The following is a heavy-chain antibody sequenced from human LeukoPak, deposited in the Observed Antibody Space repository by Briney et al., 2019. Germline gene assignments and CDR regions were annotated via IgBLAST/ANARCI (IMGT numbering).Heavy chain of an antibody. CDR1: GGSFSGYY. CDR3: ARRNWGSHFDY. Sequence: PSETLSLTCAVYGGSFSGYYWSWIRQPPGKGLEWIGEINHSGSTNYNPSLKSRVTISVDTSKNQFSLKLSSVTAADTAVYYCARRNWGSHFDYWGQGTLVTVSS. CDR2: INHSGST. D-gene: IGHD7-27*01. V-gene: IGHV4-34*01. J-gene: IGHJ4*02.